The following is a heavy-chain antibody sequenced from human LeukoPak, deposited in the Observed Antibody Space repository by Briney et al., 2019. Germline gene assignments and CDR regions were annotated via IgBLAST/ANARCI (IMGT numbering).Heavy chain of an antibody. Sequence: SETLSLTCTVSGGSITSGSYYWGWIRQPPGKGLEWIVSIYYSGSTYYNPSLKSRVTISVDTSKNQLSLRLSSVTAADTAVYYCARHPHYYFDDTARWGQGTLVTVSS. CDR1: GGSITSGSYY. CDR3: ARHPHYYFDDTAR. D-gene: IGHD3-22*01. J-gene: IGHJ4*02. V-gene: IGHV4-39*01. CDR2: IYYSGST.